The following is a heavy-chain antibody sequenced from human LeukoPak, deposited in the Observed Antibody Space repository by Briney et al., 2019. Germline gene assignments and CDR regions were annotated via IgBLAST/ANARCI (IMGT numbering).Heavy chain of an antibody. CDR2: INHNGNVN. CDR3: ARGGGLDV. J-gene: IGHJ6*02. V-gene: IGHV3-7*03. Sequence: GGSLRLSCAASGFTFSSYWMNWARPAPGKGLEWVASINHNGNVNYYVDSVKGRFTISRDNAKNSLYLQMSNLRAEDTAVYFCARGGGLDVWGQGAAVTVSS. D-gene: IGHD3-16*01. CDR1: GFTFSSYW.